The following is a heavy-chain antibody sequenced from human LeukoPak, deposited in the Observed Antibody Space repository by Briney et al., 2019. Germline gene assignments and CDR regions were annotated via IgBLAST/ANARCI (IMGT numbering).Heavy chain of an antibody. CDR1: GGSFSGYY. Sequence: SETLSLTCAVYGGSFSGYYWSWIRQPPGKGLEWIGEINHSGSTNYNPSLKSRVTISVDTSKNQFSLKLSSVTAADTAVYYCASLGSGYYYYFDYWGQGTLVTVSS. CDR2: INHSGST. D-gene: IGHD3-22*01. J-gene: IGHJ4*02. CDR3: ASLGSGYYYYFDY. V-gene: IGHV4-34*01.